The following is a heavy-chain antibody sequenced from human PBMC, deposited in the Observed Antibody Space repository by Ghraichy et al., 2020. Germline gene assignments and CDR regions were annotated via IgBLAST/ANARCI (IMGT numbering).Heavy chain of an antibody. J-gene: IGHJ4*02. CDR1: GGSISSYY. CDR2: IYYSGST. CDR3: ARVQDYYDSSGYSLGFDY. D-gene: IGHD3-22*01. V-gene: IGHV4-59*01. Sequence: SETLSLTCTVSGGSISSYYWSWIRQPPGKGLEWIGYIYYSGSTNYNPSLKSRVTISVDTSKNQFSLKLSSVTAADTAVYYCARVQDYYDSSGYSLGFDYWGQGTLVTVSS.